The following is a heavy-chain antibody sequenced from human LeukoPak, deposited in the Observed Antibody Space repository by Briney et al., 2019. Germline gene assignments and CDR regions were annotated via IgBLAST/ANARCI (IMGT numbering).Heavy chain of an antibody. D-gene: IGHD6-13*01. CDR1: GYTFTSYA. J-gene: IGHJ5*02. V-gene: IGHV7-4-1*02. CDR3: ARDKAGSSWYPWFDP. CDR2: INTNTGNP. Sequence: GASVKVSCKASGYTFTSYAMNWVRQAPGQGLEWMGWINTNTGNPTYAQGFTGRFVFSLDTSVSTAYLQISCLKAEDTAVYYCARDKAGSSWYPWFDPWGQGTLVTVSS.